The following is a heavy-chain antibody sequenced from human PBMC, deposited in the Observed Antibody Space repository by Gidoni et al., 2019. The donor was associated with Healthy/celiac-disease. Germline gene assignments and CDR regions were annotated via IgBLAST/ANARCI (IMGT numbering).Heavy chain of an antibody. CDR1: GFTFSSYA. CDR2: ISGSGGST. Sequence: EVQLLESGGGLVQPGGSLRLSCAASGFTFSSYAMSWFRKAPGKGLDWVAAISGSGGSTYYADSVKGRFTISRDNSKNTLYLQMNSLRAEDTAVYYCAKDFRPVYYDFWSGYLDAFDIWGQGTMVTVSS. D-gene: IGHD3-3*01. CDR3: AKDFRPVYYDFWSGYLDAFDI. V-gene: IGHV3-23*01. J-gene: IGHJ3*02.